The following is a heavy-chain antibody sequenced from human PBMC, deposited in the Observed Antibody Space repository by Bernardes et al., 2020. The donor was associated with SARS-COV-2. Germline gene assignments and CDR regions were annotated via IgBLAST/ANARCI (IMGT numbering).Heavy chain of an antibody. CDR3: VGVTWSQRDGFDI. J-gene: IGHJ3*02. D-gene: IGHD3-16*01. CDR1: GYTFTDYY. CDR2: IHPNTGDT. V-gene: IGHV1-2*02. Sequence: ASVKVSCKASGYTFTDYYIHWVRQAPGQGLEWMGWIHPNTGDTNYAQNFQGRVTMTRDTSINTAFMELTRLKSDDTAIYYCVGVTWSQRDGFDIWGQGTMVNVSS.